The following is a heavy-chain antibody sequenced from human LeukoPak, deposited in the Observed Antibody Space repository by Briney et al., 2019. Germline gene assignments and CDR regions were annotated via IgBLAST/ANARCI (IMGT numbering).Heavy chain of an antibody. V-gene: IGHV3-7*01. J-gene: IGHJ4*02. D-gene: IGHD3-3*02. CDR1: GFTFSDYW. CDR3: ARDPGFSSFDY. Sequence: GGSLRLSCAVSGFTFSDYWVTWVRQTPGKGLEFVANINRDGSVKNYVDSVKGQFTISRDNAKNSLYLQMTSLRVDDTAIYYCARDPGFSSFDYWGQGILVTVSS. CDR2: INRDGSVK.